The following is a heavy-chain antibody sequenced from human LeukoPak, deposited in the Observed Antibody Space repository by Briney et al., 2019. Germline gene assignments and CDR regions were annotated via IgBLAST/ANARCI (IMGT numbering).Heavy chain of an antibody. Sequence: GVSLRLSCAASGFTVSSYAMSRLRQAPGKGREGVSAISGSGGSTYYADSVKGRFTISRDNSKNTLYLQMNSLRAEDTAVYYCAKGGLRGSFDPWGQGTLVTVSS. J-gene: IGHJ5*02. V-gene: IGHV3-23*01. CDR2: ISGSGGST. CDR1: GFTVSSYA. CDR3: AKGGLRGSFDP.